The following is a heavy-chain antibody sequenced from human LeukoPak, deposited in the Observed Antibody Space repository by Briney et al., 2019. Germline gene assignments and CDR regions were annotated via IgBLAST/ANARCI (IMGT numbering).Heavy chain of an antibody. CDR1: GLTFSSYS. CDR3: AGDNTAMAPVY. CDR2: ISRSSSHI. V-gene: IGHV3-21*01. J-gene: IGHJ4*02. D-gene: IGHD5-18*01. Sequence: GRSLRLSCAASGLTFSSYSMNWVRQPPTKGLEWVSSISRSSSHIYYADSVEGRFTISRDNAKHSLYLQMNSLRAEDTAVYYCAGDNTAMAPVYWGQGTLVTVSS.